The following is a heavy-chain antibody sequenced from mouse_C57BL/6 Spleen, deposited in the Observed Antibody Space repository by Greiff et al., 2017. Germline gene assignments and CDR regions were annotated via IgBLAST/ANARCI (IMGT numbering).Heavy chain of an antibody. CDR2: INPGSGGT. D-gene: IGHD2-4*01. J-gene: IGHJ2*01. Sequence: QVQLQQSGAELVRPGTSVKVSCKASGYAFTNYLIEWVKQRPGQGLEWIGVINPGSGGTNYNEKFKGKATLTADKSSSTAYMQLSSLTSEDSAVYFCARKGIYDYDVGDYFDYWGQGTTLTVSS. V-gene: IGHV1-54*01. CDR1: GYAFTNYL. CDR3: ARKGIYDYDVGDYFDY.